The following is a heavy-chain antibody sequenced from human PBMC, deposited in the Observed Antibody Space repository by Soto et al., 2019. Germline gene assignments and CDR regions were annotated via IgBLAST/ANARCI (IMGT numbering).Heavy chain of an antibody. CDR3: ARDEDDFWSGYWHV. V-gene: IGHV1-18*01. CDR2: ISAYNGNT. CDR1: GYTFTSYG. Sequence: ASVKVSCKASGYTFTSYGISWVRQAPGQGLEWMGWISAYNGNTNYAQKLQGRVTMTTDTSTSTAYMELRSLRSDDTAVYYCARDEDDFWSGYWHVWGQGTTVTSP. D-gene: IGHD3-3*01. J-gene: IGHJ6*02.